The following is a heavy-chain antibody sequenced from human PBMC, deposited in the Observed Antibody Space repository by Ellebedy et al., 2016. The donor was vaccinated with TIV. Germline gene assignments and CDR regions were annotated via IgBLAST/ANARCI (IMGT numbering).Heavy chain of an antibody. J-gene: IGHJ5*02. V-gene: IGHV1-18*01. CDR2: ISGYNGDT. D-gene: IGHD6-19*01. CDR3: ARDSTYSSAWYQGNWFDP. CDR1: GYIFINYG. Sequence: AASVKVSCKASGYIFINYGISWLRLAPGQGLEWMGWISGYNGDTKYAQRFQDRLTMTANKATRTVYMELRDLKFGDSAVYYCARDSTYSSAWYQGNWFDPWGQGTLVTVSS.